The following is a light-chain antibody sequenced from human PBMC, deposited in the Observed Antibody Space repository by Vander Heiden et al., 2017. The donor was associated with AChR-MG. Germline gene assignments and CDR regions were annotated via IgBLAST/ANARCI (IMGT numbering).Light chain of an antibody. CDR2: AAS. V-gene: IGKV3-15*01. CDR3: QQYNNWPLT. J-gene: IGKJ4*01. CDR1: QSIGSY. Sequence: DIVMTQSPATLSVSPGERATLSCRASQSIGSYLAWYQRKPGQAPRLLIYAASTRATGIPAKFSGSGSGTEFTLTISSLQSEDFVVYYCQQYNNWPLTFGGGTKVNIK.